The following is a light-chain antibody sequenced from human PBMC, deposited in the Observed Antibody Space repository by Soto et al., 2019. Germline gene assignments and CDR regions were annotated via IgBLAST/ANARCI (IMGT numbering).Light chain of an antibody. CDR3: RHYNSYSET. J-gene: IGKJ1*01. CDR1: QSISTW. V-gene: IGKV1-5*03. CDR2: QAS. Sequence: DIQMTQSPSTLSASVGDRVSITCRASQSISTWLAWYQQKPGKAPKLLIYQASSLESGVPSRFCGSGSGTEFTLTISSLQPDDFATYYCRHYNSYSETFGQGTKVEIK.